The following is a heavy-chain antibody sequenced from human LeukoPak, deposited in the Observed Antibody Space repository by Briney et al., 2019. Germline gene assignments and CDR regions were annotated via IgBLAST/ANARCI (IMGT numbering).Heavy chain of an antibody. Sequence: ASVKVSCKASGGTFSSYAISWVRQAPGQGLEWMGGIIPIFGTANYAQKFQGRVTITTDESTSTAYMELSSLRSEDTAVYYCASLIELERPWFDPWGQGTLVTVSS. D-gene: IGHD1-1*01. V-gene: IGHV1-69*05. J-gene: IGHJ5*02. CDR3: ASLIELERPWFDP. CDR2: IIPIFGTA. CDR1: GGTFSSYA.